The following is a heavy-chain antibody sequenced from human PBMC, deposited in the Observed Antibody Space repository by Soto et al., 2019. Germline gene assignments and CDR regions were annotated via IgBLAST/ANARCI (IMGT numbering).Heavy chain of an antibody. Sequence: AAVKVSCKASGYTFTGYYMHWVRQAPGQGLEWMGWINPNSGGTNYAQKFQGRVTMTRDTSISTDYMELSRLRSDDTAVYYCARVRKLRSYGMDVWGQGTTVTVSS. J-gene: IGHJ6*02. CDR3: ARVRKLRSYGMDV. V-gene: IGHV1-2*02. D-gene: IGHD6-6*01. CDR2: INPNSGGT. CDR1: GYTFTGYY.